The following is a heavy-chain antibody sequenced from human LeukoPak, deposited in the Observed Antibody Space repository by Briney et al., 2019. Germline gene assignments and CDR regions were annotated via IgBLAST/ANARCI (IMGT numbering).Heavy chain of an antibody. D-gene: IGHD6-19*01. V-gene: IGHV3-21*01. J-gene: IGHJ5*02. CDR3: ARDPSSGWYLKGWFDP. Sequence: GGSLRLSCRASGFAFSTSGMHWVRQAPGKGLEWVSSISSSSNYIYYADSVKGRFTISRDNAKNSLYLQMNSLRAEDTAVYYCARDPSSGWYLKGWFDPWGQGTLVTVSS. CDR1: GFAFSTSG. CDR2: ISSSSNYI.